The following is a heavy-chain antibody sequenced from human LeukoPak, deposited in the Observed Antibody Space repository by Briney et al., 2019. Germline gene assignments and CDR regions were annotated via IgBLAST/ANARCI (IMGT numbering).Heavy chain of an antibody. J-gene: IGHJ5*02. Sequence: ASVKVSCKASGCPFTGYYIQWVRQAPGQGLEWMGRIKSNTGGANYAQKFQGRVTLTRDTSITTAYMELSRLRPDDTAVYYCAREYNSGWFPWGQGTLVTVSS. V-gene: IGHV1-2*06. CDR2: IKSNTGGA. D-gene: IGHD6-19*01. CDR3: AREYNSGWFP. CDR1: GCPFTGYY.